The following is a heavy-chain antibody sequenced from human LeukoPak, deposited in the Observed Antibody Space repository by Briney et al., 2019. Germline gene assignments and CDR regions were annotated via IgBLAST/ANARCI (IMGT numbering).Heavy chain of an antibody. V-gene: IGHV1-46*01. J-gene: IGHJ6*02. CDR1: GYTFTSYY. Sequence: ASVKVSCKASGYTFTSYYLHWVRQAPGQGLEWMGIINPSGGSTTYAQKFQGRVTMTRDTSTSTVYMELSRLRSEDTAVYYCAREKARAPSYYYGMDVWGQGTTVTVSS. CDR2: INPSGGST. CDR3: AREKARAPSYYYGMDV.